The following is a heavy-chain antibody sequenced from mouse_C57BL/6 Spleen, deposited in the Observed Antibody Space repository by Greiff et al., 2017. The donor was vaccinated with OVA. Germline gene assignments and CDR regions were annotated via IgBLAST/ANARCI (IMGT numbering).Heavy chain of an antibody. CDR3: ARHEDVRVRTTVVARYFDD. D-gene: IGHD1-1*01. CDR2: FYPGRGSI. V-gene: IGHV1-62-2*01. Sequence: QVQLQQSGAELVKPGASVKLSCKASGYTFTEYTIHWVKQRSGQGLEWIGWFYPGRGSIKYNEKFKDKATLPAAKSSSTVYMALSRLTSEDSAVYFCARHEDVRVRTTVVARYFDDWGKGTTLTVSS. CDR1: GYTFTEYT. J-gene: IGHJ2*01.